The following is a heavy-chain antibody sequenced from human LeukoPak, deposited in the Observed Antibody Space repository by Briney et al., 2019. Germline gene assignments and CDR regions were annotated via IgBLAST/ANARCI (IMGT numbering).Heavy chain of an antibody. CDR3: AKVPVFSLTISEVVTDDAFDI. J-gene: IGHJ3*02. Sequence: GGSLRLSCAASGFAFSSYAMSWVRQAPGKGLEWVSAISGSGGATYYADSVKGRFTISRDNSKNTLYLQMNSLRAEDTAVYYCAKVPVFSLTISEVVTDDAFDIWGQGTIVTVSS. CDR2: ISGSGGAT. D-gene: IGHD3-3*01. V-gene: IGHV3-23*01. CDR1: GFAFSSYA.